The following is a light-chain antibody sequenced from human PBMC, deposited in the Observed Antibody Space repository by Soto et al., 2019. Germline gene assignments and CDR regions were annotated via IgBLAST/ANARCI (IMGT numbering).Light chain of an antibody. V-gene: IGLV2-8*01. Sequence: QSALTQPPPASGSPGQSVTISCTGTKNDIGVYDFVSWYQHHPGKAPRLIIYEVVQRPSGVPDRFSGSKSGNTASLTVSGLQAADEADYFCKSYAGSNTYVFGSRTKVTVL. CDR1: KNDIGVYDF. CDR2: EVV. CDR3: KSYAGSNTYV. J-gene: IGLJ1*01.